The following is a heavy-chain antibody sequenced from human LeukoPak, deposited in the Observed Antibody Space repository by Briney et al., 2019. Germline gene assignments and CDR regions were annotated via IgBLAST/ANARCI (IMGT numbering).Heavy chain of an antibody. CDR1: GGSFSGYY. CDR3: ALSRLPYYYGSGSDDY. D-gene: IGHD3-10*01. CDR2: IYYSGST. Sequence: SETLSLTCAVYGGSFSGYYWSWIRQPPGKGLEWIGYIYYSGSTNYNPSLKSRVTISVDTSKNQFSLKLSSVTAADTAVYYCALSRLPYYYGSGSDDYWGQGTLVTVSS. J-gene: IGHJ4*02. V-gene: IGHV4-59*01.